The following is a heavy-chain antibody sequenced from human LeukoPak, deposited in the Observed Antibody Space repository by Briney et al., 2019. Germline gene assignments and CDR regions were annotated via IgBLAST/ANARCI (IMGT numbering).Heavy chain of an antibody. J-gene: IGHJ5*02. CDR3: ATHSGPIAAAGMGWFDP. CDR2: INHSGST. Sequence: SETLSLTCAVYGGSFSGYYWSWIRQPPGKGLEWIGEINHSGSTNYNPSLKSRVTISVDTSKNQFSLKLSSVTAADTAVYYCATHSGPIAAAGMGWFDPWGQGTLVTVSS. D-gene: IGHD6-13*01. V-gene: IGHV4-34*01. CDR1: GGSFSGYY.